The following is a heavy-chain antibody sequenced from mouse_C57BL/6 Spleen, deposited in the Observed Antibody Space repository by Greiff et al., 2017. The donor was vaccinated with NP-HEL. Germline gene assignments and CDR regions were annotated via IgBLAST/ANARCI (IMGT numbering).Heavy chain of an antibody. Sequence: EVKVVESGGDLVKPGGSLKLSCAASGFTFSSYGMSWVRQTPDKRLEWVATISSGGSYTYYPDSVKGRFTISRDNAKNTLYLQMSSLKSEDTAMYYCARRRDLRVYFDYWGQGTTLTVSS. D-gene: IGHD3-3*01. CDR2: ISSGGSYT. J-gene: IGHJ2*01. CDR1: GFTFSSYG. CDR3: ARRRDLRVYFDY. V-gene: IGHV5-6*02.